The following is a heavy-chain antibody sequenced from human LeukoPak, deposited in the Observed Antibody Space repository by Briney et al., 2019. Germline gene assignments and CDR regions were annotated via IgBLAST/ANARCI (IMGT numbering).Heavy chain of an antibody. CDR1: GGSFSGYY. V-gene: IGHV4-34*01. J-gene: IGHJ6*03. D-gene: IGHD6-13*01. Sequence: SETLSLTCAVYGGSFSGYYWSWIRQPPGKGLEWIGEINHSGSTNYNPALKSRVTISVDTSKNQFSLKLSSVTAADTAVYYCARGGIAAAGAPYYYYCYMDVWGKGTTVTVSS. CDR2: INHSGST. CDR3: ARGGIAAAGAPYYYYCYMDV.